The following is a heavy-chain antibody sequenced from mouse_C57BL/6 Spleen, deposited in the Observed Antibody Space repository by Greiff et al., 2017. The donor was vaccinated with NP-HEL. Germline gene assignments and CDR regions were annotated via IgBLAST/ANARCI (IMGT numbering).Heavy chain of an antibody. CDR3: RSKGDY. J-gene: IGHJ2*01. Sequence: QVHVKQSGPELVKPGASVKLSCKASGYTFTSYWMHWVKQRPGQGLEWIGMIHPNSGSTNYNEKFKSKATLTVDKSSSTAYMQLSSLTSEDSAVYYCRSKGDYWGQGTTLTVSS. CDR1: GYTFTSYW. V-gene: IGHV1-64*01. CDR2: IHPNSGST. D-gene: IGHD1-1*01.